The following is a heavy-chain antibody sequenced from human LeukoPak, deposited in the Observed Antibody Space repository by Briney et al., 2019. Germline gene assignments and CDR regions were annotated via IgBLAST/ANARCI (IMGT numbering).Heavy chain of an antibody. CDR2: IYYSGST. D-gene: IGHD2-2*01. J-gene: IGHJ5*02. V-gene: IGHV4-31*03. Sequence: SETLSLTCTVSGGSISSGGYYWSWIRQHPGKGLEWIGYIYYSGSTYYNPSLKSRVTISVDTSKNQFSLKLSSVTAADTAVYYCASLLARDIVVVPAAIGFDPWGQGTLVTVSS. CDR3: ASLLARDIVVVPAAIGFDP. CDR1: GGSISSGGYY.